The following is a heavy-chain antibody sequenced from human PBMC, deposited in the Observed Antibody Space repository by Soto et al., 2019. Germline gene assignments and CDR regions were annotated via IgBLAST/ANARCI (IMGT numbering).Heavy chain of an antibody. CDR2: IYYSGST. Sequence: QVQLQESGPGLVKPSQTLSLTCTVSGGSISSGGYYWSWIRQHPGKGLEWIGYIYYSGSTYYNPSLKSRVTISVDTSKNQFSLKLSSVTAADTAVYYCARGLILWFGPLGGMDVWGQGTTVTVSS. CDR1: GGSISSGGYY. CDR3: ARGLILWFGPLGGMDV. V-gene: IGHV4-31*03. J-gene: IGHJ6*02. D-gene: IGHD3-10*01.